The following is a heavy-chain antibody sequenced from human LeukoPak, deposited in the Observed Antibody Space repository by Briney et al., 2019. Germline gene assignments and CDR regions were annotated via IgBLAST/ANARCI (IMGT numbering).Heavy chain of an antibody. D-gene: IGHD5-18*01. CDR1: RFTFSSYG. J-gene: IGHJ4*02. V-gene: IGHV3-23*01. Sequence: GGTLRLSCAASRFTFSSYGMRWVRQAPGEGREWVSAISGRGGSTKYADSGKGRSTISRDNSKNTVCLQMNSLRAEDTAIYYCANDLGWIQLNLGRGQGTLVTVSS. CDR3: ANDLGWIQLNLG. CDR2: ISGRGGST.